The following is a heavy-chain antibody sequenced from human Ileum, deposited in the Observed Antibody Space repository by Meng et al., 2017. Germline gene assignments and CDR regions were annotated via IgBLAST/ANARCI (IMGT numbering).Heavy chain of an antibody. CDR3: ARGDSSNRGFDY. Sequence: QVTRVQPGAEVKKPGASVKVSCKASGYTFTRSGLSWVRQAPGQGLEWMGWISPYNGNTNYAQKVQGRLTVTTDTSTSTAYMELRSLRSADTAVYYCARGDSSNRGFDYWGQGTLVTVSS. D-gene: IGHD6-19*01. J-gene: IGHJ4*02. CDR1: GYTFTRSG. V-gene: IGHV1-18*01. CDR2: ISPYNGNT.